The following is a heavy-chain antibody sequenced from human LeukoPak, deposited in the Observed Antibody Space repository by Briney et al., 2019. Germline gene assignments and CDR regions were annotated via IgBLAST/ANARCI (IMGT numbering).Heavy chain of an antibody. CDR2: INSDGSST. J-gene: IGHJ6*03. CDR3: AFGTGREGYMDV. Sequence: GESLKISCAASGFTFSSYWMHWVRQAPGEGLVWVSFINSDGSSTGYADSVRGRFTVSRDNAKNTLYLHMNSLRVEDTAVYYCAFGTGREGYMDVWGKGTTVTVSS. V-gene: IGHV3-74*01. D-gene: IGHD3-10*01. CDR1: GFTFSSYW.